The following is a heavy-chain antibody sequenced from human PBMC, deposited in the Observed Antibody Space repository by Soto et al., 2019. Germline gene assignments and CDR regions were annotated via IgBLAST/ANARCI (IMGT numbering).Heavy chain of an antibody. Sequence: QVHLQESGPGLVKPSETLSLTCTVSGGSINNYYWSWIRQPPGKGLEWIGYIYYTGSTNYNPSLKRRVTMSVDTSKNQCSLNLTSLTAADTAIYYCARANWYSEYWGQGTLVTVSS. CDR1: GGSINNYY. CDR3: ARANWYSEY. CDR2: IYYTGST. V-gene: IGHV4-59*13. J-gene: IGHJ4*02. D-gene: IGHD7-27*01.